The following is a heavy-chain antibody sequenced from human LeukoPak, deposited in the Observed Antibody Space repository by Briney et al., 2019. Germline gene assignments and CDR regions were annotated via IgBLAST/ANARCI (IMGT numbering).Heavy chain of an antibody. J-gene: IGHJ4*02. CDR3: ARDPSNDRFDY. Sequence: PSETLSLTCTVSGGSISSYYWSWIRQPPGKGLECIGYIYYSGSTNYNPSLKSRVTISVDTSKNQFSLKLSSVTAADTAVYYCARDPSNDRFDYWGQGTLVTVSS. V-gene: IGHV4-59*01. D-gene: IGHD2-8*01. CDR2: IYYSGST. CDR1: GGSISSYY.